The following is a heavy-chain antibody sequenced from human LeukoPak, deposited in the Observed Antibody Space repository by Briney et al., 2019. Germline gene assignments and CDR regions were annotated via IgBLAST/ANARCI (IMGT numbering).Heavy chain of an antibody. CDR2: TSAYNGNT. Sequence: ASVKVSCKASGYTFKNYGISWVRQAPGQGLEWMGWTSAYNGNTNYAQKFQGRVTMTTDTSTDTAYVEVRSLRSDDTALYYCARISLSGFWSTLNAFDIWGQGTMVTVSP. D-gene: IGHD5-12*01. CDR3: ARISLSGFWSTLNAFDI. V-gene: IGHV1-18*01. J-gene: IGHJ3*02. CDR1: GYTFKNYG.